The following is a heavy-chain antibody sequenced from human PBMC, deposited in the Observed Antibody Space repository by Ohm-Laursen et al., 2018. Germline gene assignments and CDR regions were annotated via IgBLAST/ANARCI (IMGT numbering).Heavy chain of an antibody. V-gene: IGHV2-26*01. CDR2: ILSNDEK. CDR1: GFSLSNDRMG. J-gene: IGHJ4*02. Sequence: TQTLTLTCTVSGFSLSNDRMGVTWIRQPPGKALEWLAHILSNDEKSYSTSLKSRLTISKDTSKRQVVLTMTNMDPVDTATYYCTRIDDVWGSKAVDYWGEGILVTVSS. D-gene: IGHD3-16*01. CDR3: TRIDDVWGSKAVDY.